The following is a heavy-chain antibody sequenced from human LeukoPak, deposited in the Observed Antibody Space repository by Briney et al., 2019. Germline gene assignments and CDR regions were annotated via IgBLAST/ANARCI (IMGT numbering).Heavy chain of an antibody. Sequence: GGSLKLSCAASGFTFSNYWMHWVRQAPGKGLVWASRISGEGGTTSYADSVKGRFTISRDNAKNTLYLQMNSLRADDTAVYYCAKDILAAGLFFDYWGQGILVTVSS. J-gene: IGHJ4*02. CDR1: GFTFSNYW. CDR3: AKDILAAGLFFDY. CDR2: ISGEGGTT. D-gene: IGHD6-13*01. V-gene: IGHV3-74*01.